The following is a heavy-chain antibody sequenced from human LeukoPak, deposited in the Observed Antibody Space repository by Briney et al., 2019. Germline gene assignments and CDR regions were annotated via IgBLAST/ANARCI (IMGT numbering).Heavy chain of an antibody. V-gene: IGHV4-39*07. Sequence: SETLSLTCTVSGGPISSSRYYWGWIRQPPGKGLEWIGSIYYSGNTYYNPSLKSRVTISVDSSKNQFSLKLSSVTAADTAVYYCARVSDISWFDPWGQGTLVTVSS. CDR1: GGPISSSRYY. D-gene: IGHD2-21*01. J-gene: IGHJ5*02. CDR2: IYYSGNT. CDR3: ARVSDISWFDP.